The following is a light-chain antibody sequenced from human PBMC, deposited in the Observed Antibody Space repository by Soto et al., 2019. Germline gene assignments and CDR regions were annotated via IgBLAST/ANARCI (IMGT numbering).Light chain of an antibody. Sequence: QSVLTQPPSVSGAPGQRATISCTGSNSDIGAGYDVHWYQQLPGTAPKLVIYANNNRPSGVPDRFSASKSGTSASLAITGLQADDEADYYCQSYDSSLIGVFGTGTKLTVL. V-gene: IGLV1-40*01. CDR1: NSDIGAGYD. J-gene: IGLJ1*01. CDR3: QSYDSSLIGV. CDR2: ANN.